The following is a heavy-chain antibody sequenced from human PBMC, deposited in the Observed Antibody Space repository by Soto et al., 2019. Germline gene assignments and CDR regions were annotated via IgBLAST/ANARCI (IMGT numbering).Heavy chain of an antibody. CDR2: IYYSGST. V-gene: IGHV4-59*08. D-gene: IGHD3-10*01. J-gene: IGHJ4*02. CDR3: ARHGFGFGELYFEY. CDR1: GGSISSYY. Sequence: QVQLQESGPGLVKPSETLSLTCTVSGGSISSYYWSWIRQPPGKGLEWIGYIYYSGSTNYSTSLKSRVTIPVDTSKNHFSLKLSSVTAADTSVYYCARHGFGFGELYFEYWGQGTLVTVSS.